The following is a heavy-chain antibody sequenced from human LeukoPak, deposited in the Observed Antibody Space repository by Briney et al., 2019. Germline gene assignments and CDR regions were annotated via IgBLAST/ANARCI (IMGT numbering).Heavy chain of an antibody. CDR2: IYTSGST. J-gene: IGHJ3*02. Sequence: SETLSLTCTVSGGSISSYYWSWIRRPAGKGLEWIGRIYTSGSTNYNPSLKSRVTMSVDTSKSQFSLKLSSVTAADTAVYYCARGISAAGDDPFDIWGQGTMVTVSS. D-gene: IGHD6-13*01. V-gene: IGHV4-4*07. CDR3: ARGISAAGDDPFDI. CDR1: GGSISSYY.